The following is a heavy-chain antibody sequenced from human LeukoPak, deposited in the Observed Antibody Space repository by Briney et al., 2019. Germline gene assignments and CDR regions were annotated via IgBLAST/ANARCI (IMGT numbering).Heavy chain of an antibody. CDR2: MNPNSGNA. Sequence: ASVKVSCEASGYTFTNYDINWVRQATGHGLEWMGWMNPNSGNAGYAQKFLGRLTLTRNTSIETAYMELSSLGSEDTAVYFCARGLNLKVATHTSGDYWGQGTLVTVSS. V-gene: IGHV1-8*01. CDR3: ARGLNLKVATHTSGDY. D-gene: IGHD3-22*01. CDR1: GYTFTNYD. J-gene: IGHJ4*02.